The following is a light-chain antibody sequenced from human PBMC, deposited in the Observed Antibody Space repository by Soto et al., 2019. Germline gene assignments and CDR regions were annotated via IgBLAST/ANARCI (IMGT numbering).Light chain of an antibody. V-gene: IGKV3-11*01. J-gene: IGKJ4*01. CDR1: QSVSSY. CDR3: QQRSNWPPLT. Sequence: EIVLTQSPATLSLSPGERGSLSCRASQSVSSYLAWYQQKPGQAPRLLIYDASNRATGIPARFSGSGSGTDFTLTISSLEPEDFAVYYCQQRSNWPPLTFGGGTKVDIK. CDR2: DAS.